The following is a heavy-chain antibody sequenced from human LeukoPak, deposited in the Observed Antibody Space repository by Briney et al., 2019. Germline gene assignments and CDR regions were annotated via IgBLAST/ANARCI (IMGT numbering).Heavy chain of an antibody. CDR1: GFTFSSYT. Sequence: GGSLRLSCAASGFTFSSYTMNWVRQAPGKGLEWVAFIRYDGSNKYYADSVKGRFTISRDNSKNTLYLQMNSLRAEDTAVYYCAKDVSGSYPPGGFDYWGQGTLVTVSS. J-gene: IGHJ4*02. D-gene: IGHD1-26*01. CDR3: AKDVSGSYPPGGFDY. V-gene: IGHV3-30*02. CDR2: IRYDGSNK.